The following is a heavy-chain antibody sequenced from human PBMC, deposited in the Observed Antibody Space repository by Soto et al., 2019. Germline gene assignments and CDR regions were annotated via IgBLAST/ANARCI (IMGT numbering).Heavy chain of an antibody. V-gene: IGHV3-23*01. J-gene: IGHJ6*02. D-gene: IGHD2-2*01. CDR2: ISGSGGST. CDR1: GFTFSSYA. CDR3: AKVNKIVVVPAADFGGIDV. Sequence: EVQLLESGGGLVQPGGSLRLSCAASGFTFSSYAMSWVRQAPGKGLEWVSAISGSGGSTYYADSVKGRFTISRDNSKNTLYLQMNSLRAEDTAVYYCAKVNKIVVVPAADFGGIDVWGQGTTVTVSS.